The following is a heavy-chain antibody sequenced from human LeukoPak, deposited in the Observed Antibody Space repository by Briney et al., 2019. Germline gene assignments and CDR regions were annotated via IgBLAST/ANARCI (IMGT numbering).Heavy chain of an antibody. D-gene: IGHD6-13*01. CDR3: ARGSSSWSTDWFDP. Sequence: PSETLSLTCTVSGGSISGSSYYWGWIRQPPGKGLEWIGSIYYSGSTYYNPSLKSRVTISVDRSKNQFSLKLSSVTAADTAVYYCARGSSSWSTDWFDPWGQGTLVTVSS. CDR1: GGSISGSSYY. J-gene: IGHJ5*02. CDR2: IYYSGST. V-gene: IGHV4-39*07.